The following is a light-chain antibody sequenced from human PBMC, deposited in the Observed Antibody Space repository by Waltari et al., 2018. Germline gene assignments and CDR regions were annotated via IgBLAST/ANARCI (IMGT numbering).Light chain of an antibody. J-gene: IGLJ3*02. CDR1: SSNIGAGYD. V-gene: IGLV1-40*01. CDR3: QSYDSSLGGWV. CDR2: VNS. Sequence: QSVLTQPPSVSGAPGQRVTISCTGSSSNIGAGYDVHWYQQLPGTAPKLLIYVNSNRPSGVPDRFSGAKSGASASLAITGLQAEDEADYYGQSYDSSLGGWVFGGGTKLTVL.